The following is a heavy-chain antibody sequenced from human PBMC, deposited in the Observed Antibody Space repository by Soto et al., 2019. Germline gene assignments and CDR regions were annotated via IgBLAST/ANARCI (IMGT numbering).Heavy chain of an antibody. CDR3: ARAQRGRGYSAGDANYYYGMDV. CDR1: AGSIRSGGYY. CDR2: IYYSGST. J-gene: IGHJ6*02. V-gene: IGHV4-31*03. Sequence: HVQLQASGPGLVKPSQTLSLTCTVSAGSIRSGGYYWSWIRQHPGKGLEWIGHIYYSGSTYYNPSHKSRVNVPVDTSKNQFSLKLSSVTASDTAVYYCARAQRGRGYSAGDANYYYGMDVWGHGTTVTFAS. D-gene: IGHD5-18*01.